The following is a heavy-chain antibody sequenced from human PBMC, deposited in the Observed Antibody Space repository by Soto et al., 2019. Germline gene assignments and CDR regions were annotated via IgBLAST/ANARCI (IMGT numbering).Heavy chain of an antibody. CDR1: GFTFSSYS. CDR3: ARDLRYYDILTGYSGYYYGMDV. D-gene: IGHD3-9*01. J-gene: IGHJ6*02. Sequence: PGGSLRLSCAASGFTFSSYSMNWVRQAPGKGLDWVSSISSSSSYIYYADSVKGRFTISRDNAKNSLYLQMNSLRAEDTAVYYCARDLRYYDILTGYSGYYYGMDVWGQGTTVTVSS. CDR2: ISSSSSYI. V-gene: IGHV3-21*01.